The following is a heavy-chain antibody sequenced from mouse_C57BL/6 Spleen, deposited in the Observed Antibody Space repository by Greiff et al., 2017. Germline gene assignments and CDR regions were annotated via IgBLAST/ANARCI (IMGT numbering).Heavy chain of an antibody. CDR1: GYAFSSSW. CDR2: IYPGDGDT. V-gene: IGHV1-82*01. J-gene: IGHJ4*01. Sequence: VQLQQSGPELVKPGASVKISCKASGYAFSSSWMNWVKQRPGKGLEWIGRIYPGDGDTNYNGKFKGKATLTADKSSSTAYMQLSSLTSEDSAVYFCARSRDYDAMDYWGQGTSGTVSS. CDR3: ARSRDYDAMDY.